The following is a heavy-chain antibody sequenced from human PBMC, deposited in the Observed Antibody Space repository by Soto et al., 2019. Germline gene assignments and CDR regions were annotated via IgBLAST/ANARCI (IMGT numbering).Heavy chain of an antibody. Sequence: PSETLTLTCTDSGGSISSGGYYWSWIRQHPGKGLEWIGYIYYSGSTYYNPSLKSRVTISVDTSKNQFSLKLSSVTAADTAVYYCARGINGGPFDYWGQGTLVTVSS. V-gene: IGHV4-31*03. CDR2: IYYSGST. CDR3: ARGINGGPFDY. CDR1: GGSISSGGYY. J-gene: IGHJ4*02. D-gene: IGHD4-17*01.